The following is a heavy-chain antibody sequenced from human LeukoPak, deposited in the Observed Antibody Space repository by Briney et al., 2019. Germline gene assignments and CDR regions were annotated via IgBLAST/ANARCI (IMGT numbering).Heavy chain of an antibody. CDR1: GGSISSGGYS. CDR3: ARGHDAFDN. V-gene: IGHV4-30-2*01. J-gene: IGHJ3*02. CDR2: IYHSGST. Sequence: PSETLSLTCAVSGGSISSGGYSWSWIRQPPGKGLEWIGYIYHSGSTYYNPSLKSRVTISVDTSKNQFSLKLSSVTAADTAVYYCARGHDAFDNWGQGTMVTVSS.